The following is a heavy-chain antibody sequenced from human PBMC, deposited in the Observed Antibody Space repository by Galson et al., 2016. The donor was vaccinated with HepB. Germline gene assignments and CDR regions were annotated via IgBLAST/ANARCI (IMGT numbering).Heavy chain of an antibody. V-gene: IGHV5-51*01. D-gene: IGHD1-26*01. CDR1: GYTFTNYW. J-gene: IGHJ4*02. CDR3: ARVSRGTYYLMDY. Sequence: QSGAEVKKPGDSLKISCKTSGYTFTNYWIGWVRQMPGKGLEWMGIIYPRDSETRYNPSVEGLVTMSSDKSITTAYLQLSNLKASDTAMYYCARVSRGTYYLMDYWGQGTLATVSS. CDR2: IYPRDSET.